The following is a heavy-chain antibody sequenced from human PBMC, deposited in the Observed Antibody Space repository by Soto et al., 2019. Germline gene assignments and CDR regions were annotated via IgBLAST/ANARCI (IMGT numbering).Heavy chain of an antibody. CDR3: ARDRDDYHYYYGMDV. J-gene: IGHJ6*02. Sequence: QVQLQESGPGLVKPSQTLSLTCTVSGGSISSGDYYWSWIRQPPGKGLEWIGYIYYSGSTYYNPSLKSRVTISVDTSKNQFSLKLSSVTAADTAVYYCARDRDDYHYYYGMDVWGQGTTVTVSS. CDR1: GGSISSGDYY. D-gene: IGHD1-1*01. CDR2: IYYSGST. V-gene: IGHV4-30-4*01.